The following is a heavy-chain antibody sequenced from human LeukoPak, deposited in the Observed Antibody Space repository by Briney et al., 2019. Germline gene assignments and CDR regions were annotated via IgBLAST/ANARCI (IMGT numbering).Heavy chain of an antibody. CDR1: GFTFSNAW. CDR2: IKSKTDGGTT. J-gene: IGHJ4*02. Sequence: GGSLRLSCAASGFTFSNAWMSWVRQAPGKGLEWVGRIKSKTDGGTTDYAAPVKGRFTISRDDSKNTLYLQMNSLKTEDTAVYYCTTDRDIVVVPAALPPFGYWGQGTLVTVSS. CDR3: TTDRDIVVVPAALPPFGY. V-gene: IGHV3-15*01. D-gene: IGHD2-2*01.